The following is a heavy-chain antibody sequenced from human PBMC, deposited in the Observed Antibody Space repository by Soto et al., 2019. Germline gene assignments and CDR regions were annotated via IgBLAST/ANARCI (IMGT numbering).Heavy chain of an antibody. CDR2: INDSGST. CDR3: ARGLILWLGELSRRGGYYFYMDV. Sequence: QVQLQQWGAGLLKPSETLSLTCAVYGGSFSGYYWSWIRQTPGKGLEWSGEINDSGSTNYNPSLKSRLTILVDTLKNQFSLMLSSVTAAYAAVYYCARGLILWLGELSRRGGYYFYMDVWGKETTVTVSS. D-gene: IGHD3-16*02. CDR1: GGSFSGYY. V-gene: IGHV4-34*01. J-gene: IGHJ6*03.